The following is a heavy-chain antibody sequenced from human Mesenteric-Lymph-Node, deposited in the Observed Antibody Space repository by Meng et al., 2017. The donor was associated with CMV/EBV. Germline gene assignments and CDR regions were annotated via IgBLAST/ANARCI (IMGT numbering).Heavy chain of an antibody. J-gene: IGHJ4*02. CDR1: GFTFSSYE. CDR3: ARDSSLGGNWDY. D-gene: IGHD4-23*01. Sequence: WGSLRLSCAAFGFTFSSYEMNWVRQAPGKGLEWVSYISSSGTTIYYADSVKGRFTISRDNAESSLYLQMNSLRAEDTAVYYCARDSSLGGNWDYWGQGTLVTVSS. V-gene: IGHV3-48*03. CDR2: ISSSGTTI.